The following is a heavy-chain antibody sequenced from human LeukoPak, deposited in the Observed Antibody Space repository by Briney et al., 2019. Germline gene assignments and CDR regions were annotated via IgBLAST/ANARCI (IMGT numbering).Heavy chain of an antibody. D-gene: IGHD6-19*01. CDR1: GGSISSYY. CDR3: ARRGYSNGSFDS. Sequence: SETLSLTCTVSGGSISSYYWSWIRQSPGKGLECIGYIYYSGSTTYNPSLKSRVTISVDTSKNQFSLKLNSVTAADTAVYYCARRGYSNGSFDSWGQGTLVTVSS. V-gene: IGHV4-59*08. CDR2: IYYSGST. J-gene: IGHJ4*02.